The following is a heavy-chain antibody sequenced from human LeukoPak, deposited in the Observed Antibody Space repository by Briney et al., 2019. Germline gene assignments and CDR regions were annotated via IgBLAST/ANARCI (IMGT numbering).Heavy chain of an antibody. J-gene: IGHJ3*02. Sequence: GGSLRLSCAASGFTFNNYWMSWVRQAPGKGLEWVANIRPDGSEKYYVDSVKGRFTIARDNAKNSLYLQMNSLRAEDTAVYYCARGDYYDSSGYFNDAFDIWGQGTMVTVSS. CDR2: IRPDGSEK. CDR1: GFTFNNYW. V-gene: IGHV3-7*01. CDR3: ARGDYYDSSGYFNDAFDI. D-gene: IGHD3-22*01.